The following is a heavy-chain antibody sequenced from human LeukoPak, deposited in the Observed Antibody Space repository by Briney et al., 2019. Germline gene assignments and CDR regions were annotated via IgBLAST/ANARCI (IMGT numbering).Heavy chain of an antibody. CDR3: ARSGYNYFDY. CDR2: IIPIFGTA. Sequence: SVKVSCKASGGTFSSYAISWVRQAPGQGLEWMGGIIPIFGTANYAQKFQGRVTITADKPTSTAYMELSSLRSEDTAVYYCARSGYNYFDYWGQGTLVTVSS. J-gene: IGHJ4*02. D-gene: IGHD3-3*01. CDR1: GGTFSSYA. V-gene: IGHV1-69*06.